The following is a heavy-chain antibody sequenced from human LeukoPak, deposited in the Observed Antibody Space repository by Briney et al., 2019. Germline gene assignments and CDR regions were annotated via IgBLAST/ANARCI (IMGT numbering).Heavy chain of an antibody. D-gene: IGHD1-26*01. CDR2: INPSGGST. CDR3: ASLARGELPFDY. V-gene: IGHV1-46*01. Sequence: ASVKVSCKASGYTFTSYYMHWVRRAPGQGLEWMGIINPSGGSTSYAQKFQGRVTMTRDMSTSTVYMELSSLRSEDTAVYYCASLARGELPFDYWGQGTLVTVSS. J-gene: IGHJ4*02. CDR1: GYTFTSYY.